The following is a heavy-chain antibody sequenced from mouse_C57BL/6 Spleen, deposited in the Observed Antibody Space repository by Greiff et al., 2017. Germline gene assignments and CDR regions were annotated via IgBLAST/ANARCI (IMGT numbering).Heavy chain of an antibody. CDR2: INPNNGGT. V-gene: IGHV1-26*01. CDR1: GYTFTDYY. CDR3: ARSVYYYGSSPHWYFDV. D-gene: IGHD1-1*01. Sequence: EVQLQQSGPELVKPGASVKISCKASGYTFTDYYMNWVKQSHGKSLEWIGDINPNNGGTSYNQKFKGKATLTVDKSSSTAYMELRSLTSEDSAVYYCARSVYYYGSSPHWYFDVWGTGTTVTVSS. J-gene: IGHJ1*03.